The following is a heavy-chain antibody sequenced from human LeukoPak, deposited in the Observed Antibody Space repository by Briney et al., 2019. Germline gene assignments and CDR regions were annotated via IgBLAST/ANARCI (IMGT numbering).Heavy chain of an antibody. CDR1: GFTFNNPW. CDR2: IKSKTDGGTP. Sequence: GGSLRLSCAASGFTFNNPWMSWVRQAPGKGLEWVARIKSKTDGGTPDYAAPVKGRFTISRDDSKNTLYLQMNSLKTEDTAVYYCTTEGGWSFYFDYWGQGTLVTVSS. D-gene: IGHD2-15*01. J-gene: IGHJ4*02. V-gene: IGHV3-15*01. CDR3: TTEGGWSFYFDY.